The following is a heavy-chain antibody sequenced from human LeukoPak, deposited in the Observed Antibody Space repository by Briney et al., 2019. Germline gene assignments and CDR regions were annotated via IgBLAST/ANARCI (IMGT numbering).Heavy chain of an antibody. D-gene: IGHD3-22*01. V-gene: IGHV3-23*01. CDR1: AFTYSSYA. Sequence: GGSLRLSCAASAFTYSSYAMSWVRQAPGKGLEWVSAISGSGGSTYYADSVKGRFTISRDNSKNTLYLQMNSLRAEDTAVYYCAKARSRYYDSSGYSFDYWGQGTLVTVSS. CDR3: AKARSRYYDSSGYSFDY. CDR2: ISGSGGST. J-gene: IGHJ4*02.